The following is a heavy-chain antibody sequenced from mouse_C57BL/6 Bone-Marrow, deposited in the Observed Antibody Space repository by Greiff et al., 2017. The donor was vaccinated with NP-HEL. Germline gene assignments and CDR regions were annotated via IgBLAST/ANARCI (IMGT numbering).Heavy chain of an antibody. V-gene: IGHV7-3*01. Sequence: EVQLVESGGGLVQPGGSLSLSCAASGFTFTDYYMSWVRQPPGKALEWLGFIRNKANGYTTEYSASVKGRFTISRDNSQSILYLQMNALRAEDSATYYCASLRGYDGYAMDYWGQGTSVTVSS. D-gene: IGHD2-2*01. CDR2: IRNKANGYTT. CDR3: ASLRGYDGYAMDY. CDR1: GFTFTDYY. J-gene: IGHJ4*01.